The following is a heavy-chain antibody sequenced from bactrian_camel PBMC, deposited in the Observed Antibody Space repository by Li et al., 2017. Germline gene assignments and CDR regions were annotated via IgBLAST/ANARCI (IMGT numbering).Heavy chain of an antibody. J-gene: IGHJ4*01. Sequence: HVQLVESGGGSVQAGGSLALSCVASTATINTYYMGWFRQAPGKERERVAAIYIEYSATYYADSVKGRFTISQDNAKNTLYLQMNSLKPEDTAMYYCAADESAVCGVDDWYPEFDDWGRGTQVTVS. D-gene: IGHD6*01. CDR1: TATINTYY. CDR3: AADESAVCGVDDWYPEFDD. CDR2: IYIEYSAT. V-gene: IGHV3S5*01.